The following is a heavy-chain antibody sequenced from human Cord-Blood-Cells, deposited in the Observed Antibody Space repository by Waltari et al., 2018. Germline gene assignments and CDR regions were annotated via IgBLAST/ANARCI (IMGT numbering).Heavy chain of an antibody. V-gene: IGHV4-39*01. J-gene: IGHJ4*02. D-gene: IGHD2-2*01. CDR1: GGSISSSSYY. CDR2: SYYSGST. Sequence: QLQLQQSGPGPVKPSETLSLTCTVSGGSISSSSYYWGWMRQPPRKGREWIGSSYYSGSTYYNPSLKNRVTISVDTSKNQFSLKLSSVTASGTAVYYCARVIGGRPHIVVVPAAIDYWGQGTLVTVSS. CDR3: ARVIGGRPHIVVVPAAIDY.